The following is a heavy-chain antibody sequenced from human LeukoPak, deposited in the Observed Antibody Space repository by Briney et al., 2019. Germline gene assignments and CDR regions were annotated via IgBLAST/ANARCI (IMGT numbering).Heavy chain of an antibody. V-gene: IGHV4-59*01. CDR1: GGSISSYY. J-gene: IGHJ4*02. Sequence: SETLSLTRTVSGGSISSYYWSWIRQPPGKGLEWIGYIYYSGSTNYNPSLKSRVTISVDTSKNQFSLKLSSVTAADTAVYYCARDDYGFDYWGQGTLVTVSS. D-gene: IGHD4-17*01. CDR3: ARDDYGFDY. CDR2: IYYSGST.